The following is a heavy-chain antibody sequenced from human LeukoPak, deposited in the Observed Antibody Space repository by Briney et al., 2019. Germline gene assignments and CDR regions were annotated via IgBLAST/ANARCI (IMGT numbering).Heavy chain of an antibody. J-gene: IGHJ4*02. CDR2: ISRRSRTI. CDR1: GFTFSSYS. Sequence: GGSLRLSCAASGFTFSSYSMNWVRQAPGKGLHWVSYISRRSRTIYYADSVKGRFTISRDNAKNSVYLQMNSLRAEDTAVYYCAKAEPASGYDYWGQGTLVTVSS. D-gene: IGHD1-14*01. V-gene: IGHV3-48*01. CDR3: AKAEPASGYDY.